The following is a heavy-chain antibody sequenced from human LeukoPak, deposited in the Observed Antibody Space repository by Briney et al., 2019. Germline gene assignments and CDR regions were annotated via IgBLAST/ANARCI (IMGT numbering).Heavy chain of an antibody. D-gene: IGHD1-14*01. CDR3: ARVEDETAFDY. CDR2: IYHSGST. J-gene: IGHJ4*02. Sequence: SETLSLTCAVSGGAISSGGYSWSWIRQPPGKGLEWIGYIYHSGSTYYNPSLKSRVTISVDTSKNQFSLKLSSVTAADTAVYYCARVEDETAFDYWGQGTLVTVSS. V-gene: IGHV4-30-2*01. CDR1: GGAISSGGYS.